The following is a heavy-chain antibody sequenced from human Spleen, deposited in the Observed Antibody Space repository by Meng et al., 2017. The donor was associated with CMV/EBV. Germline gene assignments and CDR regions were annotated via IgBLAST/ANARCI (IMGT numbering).Heavy chain of an antibody. V-gene: IGHV3-23*01. J-gene: IGHJ6*02. CDR3: AKRYCSSASCYYYYSMDV. D-gene: IGHD2-2*01. Sequence: GESLKISCAASGFTFSNYAMSWVRQAPGKGLDWVSGISVSGGSAYYADSVKGRFTISRDNSKNTLYLQMNSLRAEDTAVYYCAKRYCSSASCYYYYSMDVWGQGTTVTVSS. CDR1: GFTFSNYA. CDR2: ISVSGGSA.